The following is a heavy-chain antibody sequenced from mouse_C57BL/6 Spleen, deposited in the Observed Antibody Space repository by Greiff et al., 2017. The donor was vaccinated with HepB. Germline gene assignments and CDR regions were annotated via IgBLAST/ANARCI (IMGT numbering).Heavy chain of an antibody. CDR1: GYTFTSYW. CDR2: INPSNGGT. Sequence: VQLQQPGTELVKPGASVKLSCKASGYTFTSYWMHWVKQRPGQGLEWIGNINPSNGGTNYNEKFKSKATLTVDKSSSTAYMQLSSLTSEDSAVYYCARSSGYPPSYYYAMDYWGQGTSVTVSS. V-gene: IGHV1-53*01. D-gene: IGHD3-2*02. CDR3: ARSSGYPPSYYYAMDY. J-gene: IGHJ4*01.